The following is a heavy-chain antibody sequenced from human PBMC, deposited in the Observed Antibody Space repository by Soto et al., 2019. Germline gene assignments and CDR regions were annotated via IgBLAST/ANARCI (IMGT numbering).Heavy chain of an antibody. CDR3: AKASDYSNYNPLDY. V-gene: IGHV3-9*01. Sequence: EVHLVESGGGLVQPGRSLRLSCAASGFTFDDYAVHWVRQAPGKGLEWVSGISWNSGNIGYADSVKGRFTISRDNAKNSLYLQMNSLSAEDTALYYCAKASDYSNYNPLDYWGQGTLVTVSS. J-gene: IGHJ4*02. CDR2: ISWNSGNI. CDR1: GFTFDDYA. D-gene: IGHD4-4*01.